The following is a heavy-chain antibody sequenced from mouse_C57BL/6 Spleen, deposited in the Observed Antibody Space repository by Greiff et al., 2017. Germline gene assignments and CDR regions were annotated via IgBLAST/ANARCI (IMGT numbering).Heavy chain of an antibody. J-gene: IGHJ1*03. D-gene: IGHD2-3*01. CDR3: ARDSLYDGYYGGYFDV. CDR1: GFTFSDYY. V-gene: IGHV5-16*01. Sequence: EVQLVESEGGLVQPGSSMKLSCTASGFTFSDYYMAWVRQVPEKGLEWVANINYDGSSTYYLDSLKSRFIISRDNAKNILYLQMSSLKSEDTATYDCARDSLYDGYYGGYFDVWGTGTTVTVSS. CDR2: INYDGSST.